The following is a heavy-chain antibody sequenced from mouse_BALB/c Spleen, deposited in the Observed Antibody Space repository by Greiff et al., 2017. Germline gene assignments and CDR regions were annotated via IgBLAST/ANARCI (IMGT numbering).Heavy chain of an antibody. CDR3: ARGNWENGWYFDV. V-gene: IGHV5-17*02. D-gene: IGHD4-1*01. CDR1: GFTFSSFG. J-gene: IGHJ1*01. CDR2: ISSGSSTI. Sequence: DVKLVESGGGLVQPGGSRKLSCAASGFTFSSFGMHWVRQAPEKGLEWVAYISSGSSTIYYADTVKGRFTISRDNPKNTLFLQMTSLRSEDTAMYYCARGNWENGWYFDVWGAGTTVTVSS.